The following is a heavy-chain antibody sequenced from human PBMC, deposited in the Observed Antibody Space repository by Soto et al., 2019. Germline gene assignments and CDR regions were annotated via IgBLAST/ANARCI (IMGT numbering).Heavy chain of an antibody. V-gene: IGHV3-30-3*01. CDR1: GFTFSSYA. D-gene: IGHD6-13*01. CDR3: AREGQQLVRHYYDGMDV. Sequence: QVQLVESGGGVVQPGRSLRLSCAASGFTFSSYAMHWVRQAPGKGLEWVAVISYDGSNKYYADSVKGRFTISRDNSKNTLYLQMNSLRAEDTAVYYCAREGQQLVRHYYDGMDVWGQGTTVTVSS. J-gene: IGHJ6*02. CDR2: ISYDGSNK.